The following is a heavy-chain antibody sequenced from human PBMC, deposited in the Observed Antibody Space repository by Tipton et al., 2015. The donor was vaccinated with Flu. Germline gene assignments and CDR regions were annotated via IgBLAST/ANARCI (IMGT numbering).Heavy chain of an antibody. D-gene: IGHD6-13*01. CDR1: GYTFTGYY. Sequence: QSGAEVKKPGASVKVSCKASGYTFTGYYMHWVRQAPGQGLEWMGWINPNSGGPNYAQKFQGRVTMTRDTSISTAYMELSRLRSDDTAVYYCARDWEYSSSWYRVDYWGQGTLVTVSS. J-gene: IGHJ4*02. V-gene: IGHV1-2*02. CDR3: ARDWEYSSSWYRVDY. CDR2: INPNSGGP.